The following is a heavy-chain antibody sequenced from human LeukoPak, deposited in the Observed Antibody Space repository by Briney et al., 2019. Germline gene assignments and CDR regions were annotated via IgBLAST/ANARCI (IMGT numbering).Heavy chain of an antibody. V-gene: IGHV4-38-2*02. CDR1: GYSISSGYY. CDR3: ARGVLPDVDP. J-gene: IGHJ5*02. CDR2: IYHSGST. D-gene: IGHD4/OR15-4a*01. Sequence: SETLSLTCTVSGYSISSGYYWGWIRQPPGKGLEWIGSIYHSGSTYYNPSLKSRVTISVDTSKNRFSLKLSSVTAADTAVYYCARGVLPDVDPWGQGTLVTVSS.